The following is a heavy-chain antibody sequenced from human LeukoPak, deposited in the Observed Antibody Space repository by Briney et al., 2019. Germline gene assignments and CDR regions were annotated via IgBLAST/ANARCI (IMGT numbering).Heavy chain of an antibody. D-gene: IGHD2-2*01. CDR1: GCSISSSSYY. Sequence: SETLSLTCTVSGCSISSSSYYCGWIRQPPGQGLEWIGSIYYSGSIYYNPSLKRRVTISVDTSKKQFSLKLSSVTAADTPANYCANILGYCSSTSCRYWYFDLWGRGTLVTASS. V-gene: IGHV4-39*01. CDR2: IYYSGSI. J-gene: IGHJ2*01. CDR3: ANILGYCSSTSCRYWYFDL.